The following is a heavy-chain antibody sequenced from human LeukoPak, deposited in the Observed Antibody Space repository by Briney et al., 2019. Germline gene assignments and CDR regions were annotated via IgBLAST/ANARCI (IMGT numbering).Heavy chain of an antibody. D-gene: IGHD5-18*01. CDR2: IYYSGTT. V-gene: IGHV4-59*12. Sequence: PSETLSLTCTVSGGSISHYYWSWIRQPPGKGLEWIGYIYYSGTTSYNPSLKSRVTIPVDTSKNQFSLQLRSVTAADTAVYYCARGGYQQTSTFDFWGQGTLVTVSS. J-gene: IGHJ4*02. CDR3: ARGGYQQTSTFDF. CDR1: GGSISHYY.